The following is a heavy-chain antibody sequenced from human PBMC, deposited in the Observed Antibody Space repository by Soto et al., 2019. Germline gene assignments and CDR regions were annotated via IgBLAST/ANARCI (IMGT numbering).Heavy chain of an antibody. Sequence: GGSLRLSCAASGFTFSNYVMRWVRQAPGKGLEWASSITGSGTTYYADSVKGRFTISRDNSKNTLYLQMNSLRADDTAVYYCATRTERSSPPYWGQGTLVTVSS. J-gene: IGHJ4*02. CDR2: ITGSGTT. V-gene: IGHV3-23*01. CDR3: ATRTERSSPPY. CDR1: GFTFSNYV. D-gene: IGHD3-10*01.